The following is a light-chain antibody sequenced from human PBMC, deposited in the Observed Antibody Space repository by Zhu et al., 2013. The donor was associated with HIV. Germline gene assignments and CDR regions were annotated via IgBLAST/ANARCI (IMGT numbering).Light chain of an antibody. CDR1: KLGDKY. CDR3: AAWDDSLSGWV. V-gene: IGLV3-1*01. Sequence: SYELTQPPSVSVSPGQTATITCSGDKLGDKYVHWYQQKSGQSPVVVIYQDNRRPSGVPDRFSGSKSGTSASLAISGLRSEDEADYYCAAWDDSLSGWVFGGGTKLTVL. CDR2: QDN. J-gene: IGLJ3*02.